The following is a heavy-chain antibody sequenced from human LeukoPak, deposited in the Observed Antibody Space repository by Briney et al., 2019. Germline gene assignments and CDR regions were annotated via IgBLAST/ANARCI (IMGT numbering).Heavy chain of an antibody. CDR3: ARFPIAPVVGSRGGWFDP. CDR1: GYTFTGYY. CDR2: VNPNSGGT. D-gene: IGHD2-15*01. J-gene: IGHJ5*02. Sequence: GASVKVSCKASGYTFTGYYIHWVRQAPGQGLAWMGWVNPNSGGTKYAPNFQGRVTMTRDTSISTSYMELSSLRPGDTAIYYCARFPIAPVVGSRGGWFDPWGQGTLVTVSP. V-gene: IGHV1-2*02.